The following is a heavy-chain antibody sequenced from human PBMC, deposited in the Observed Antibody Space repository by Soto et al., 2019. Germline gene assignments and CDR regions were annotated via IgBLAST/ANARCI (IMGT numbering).Heavy chain of an antibody. Sequence: SVKVSCKASGGTFSSYAISWVRQAPGQGLEWMGGIIPIFGTANYAQKFQGRVTITADKSTSTAYMEPSSLRSEDTAVYYCARDRGYSNYPSYYYYYYGMDVWGQGTTVTVAS. D-gene: IGHD4-4*01. J-gene: IGHJ6*02. CDR1: GGTFSSYA. V-gene: IGHV1-69*06. CDR3: ARDRGYSNYPSYYYYYYGMDV. CDR2: IIPIFGTA.